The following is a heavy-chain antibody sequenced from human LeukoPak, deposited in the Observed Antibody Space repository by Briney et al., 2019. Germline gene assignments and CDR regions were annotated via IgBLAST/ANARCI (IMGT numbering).Heavy chain of an antibody. V-gene: IGHV1-24*01. D-gene: IGHD6-13*01. CDR3: ATIAAAVGWFDP. Sequence: GASVKVSCKASGYTFTSYDINWVRQAPGKGLEWMGGFDPEDGETIYAQKLQGRVTMTEDTSTDTAYLELSSLRSEDTAVYYCATIAAAVGWFDPWGQGTLVTVSS. J-gene: IGHJ5*02. CDR2: FDPEDGET. CDR1: GYTFTSYD.